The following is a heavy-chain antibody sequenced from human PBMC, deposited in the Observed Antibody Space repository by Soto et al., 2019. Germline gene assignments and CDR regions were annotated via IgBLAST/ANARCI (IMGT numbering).Heavy chain of an antibody. J-gene: IGHJ5*02. CDR3: ASAYGSMRYDGCWFVP. CDR1: GGSISSSDYS. CDR2: IYHSGST. D-gene: IGHD3-10*01. Sequence: SETLSLPCAVSGGSISSSDYSWSCIRQPPGEGLEWIGYIYHSGSTYYNPSLKSRVTISVDRSKNQFSLKLSSVTAADTAVYYCASAYGSMRYDGCWFVPWGQGTLVTVSS. V-gene: IGHV4-30-2*01.